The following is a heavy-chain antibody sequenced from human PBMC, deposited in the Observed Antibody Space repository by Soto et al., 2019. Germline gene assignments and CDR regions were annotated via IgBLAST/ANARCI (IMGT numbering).Heavy chain of an antibody. Sequence: QVQLVQSGAEVKKPGASVKVSCKASGYTFTSYDINWVRQATGQGLEWMGWMNPNSGNTGYAQKLQGRVTMTRKTARSTPYMALSSLRSEDTAVYDCAIERVGTPDYWGQGTLVTVSS. CDR1: GYTFTSYD. J-gene: IGHJ4*02. V-gene: IGHV1-8*01. D-gene: IGHD6-25*01. CDR2: MNPNSGNT. CDR3: AIERVGTPDY.